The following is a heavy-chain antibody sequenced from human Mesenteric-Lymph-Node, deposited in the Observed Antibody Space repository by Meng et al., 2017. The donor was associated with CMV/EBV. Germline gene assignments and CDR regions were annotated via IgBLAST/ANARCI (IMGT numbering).Heavy chain of an antibody. CDR2: MNANSAAS. CDR3: ARGTSSYDSWSGYSFDP. V-gene: IGHV1-2*02. Sequence: ASVKVSCKASGYTFTGYYMHWVRQAPGQGLEWMGWMNANSAASNFAQKFQGRVTMTWDTSVSTAYMELNSLTSHDTGVYYCARGTSSYDSWSGYSFDPWGQGTLVTVSS. D-gene: IGHD3-3*01. CDR1: GYTFTGYY. J-gene: IGHJ5*02.